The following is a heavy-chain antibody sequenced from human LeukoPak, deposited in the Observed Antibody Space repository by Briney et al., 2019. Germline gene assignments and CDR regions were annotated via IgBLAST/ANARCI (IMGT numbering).Heavy chain of an antibody. Sequence: GGSLRLSCAPSGFTFSRYDMHWIRQAPGKGLEWVTFIRYDGSNKYYGDSVKGRFTISRDNSKNTLYLQMNSLRAEDTAVYYCAKGPMTTVTPYLDYWGQGTLVTVSS. CDR1: GFTFSRYD. D-gene: IGHD4-17*01. CDR3: AKGPMTTVTPYLDY. V-gene: IGHV3-30*02. J-gene: IGHJ4*02. CDR2: IRYDGSNK.